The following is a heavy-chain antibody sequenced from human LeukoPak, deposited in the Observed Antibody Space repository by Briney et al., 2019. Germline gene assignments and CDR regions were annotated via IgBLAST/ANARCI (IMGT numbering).Heavy chain of an antibody. CDR2: IYPGDSDT. CDR3: AREAVAAPGYYGMDV. J-gene: IGHJ6*02. V-gene: IGHV5-51*01. D-gene: IGHD6-19*01. CDR1: GYSFTSYW. Sequence: GESLKISCKGSGYSFTSYWIGWVRQMPGKGLEWMGIIYPGDSDTRYSPSFQGQVTISADKSISTAYLQWSSLKASDTAMYYCAREAVAAPGYYGMDVWGQGTTVTVSS.